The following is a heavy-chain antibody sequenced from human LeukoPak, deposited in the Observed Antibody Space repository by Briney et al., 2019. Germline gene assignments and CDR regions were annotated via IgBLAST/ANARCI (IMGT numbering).Heavy chain of an antibody. D-gene: IGHD6-6*01. CDR1: GFTFSSYA. V-gene: IGHV3-64*01. Sequence: GGSLRLSCAASGFTFSSYAMHWVRQAPGKGLEYVSAISSNGGSTYYANSVKGRFTISRDNSKNTLYLQMGSLRAEDMAVYYCASSRGIAARPFDYWGQGTLVTVSS. CDR3: ASSRGIAARPFDY. J-gene: IGHJ4*02. CDR2: ISSNGGST.